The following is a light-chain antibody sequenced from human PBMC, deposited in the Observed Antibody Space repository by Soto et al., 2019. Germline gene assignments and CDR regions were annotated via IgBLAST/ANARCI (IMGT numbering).Light chain of an antibody. V-gene: IGKV1-5*03. CDR1: QSIRSW. Sequence: DIQMTQSPSTLSASVGDRVTITCRASQSIRSWLAWYQQKPGKAPKLLIYKASSLDSGVPSRFNGSGSGTDFTLTSSMLQPDDFATYYCQHYNSYWTFGQGTKVEIK. J-gene: IGKJ1*01. CDR3: QHYNSYWT. CDR2: KAS.